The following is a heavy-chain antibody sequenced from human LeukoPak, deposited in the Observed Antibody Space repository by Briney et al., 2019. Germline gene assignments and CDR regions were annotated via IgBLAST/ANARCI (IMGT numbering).Heavy chain of an antibody. CDR3: AKVAGGYGNYFDY. D-gene: IGHD5-12*01. Sequence: PGGSLRLSCAASGFTFDDYAMHWVRQAPGKGLEWVSGISWNSGSIGYADSVKGRFTISRDNAKNSLYLQMNSLRAEDTALYYCAKVAGGYGNYFDYWGQGTLVTVSS. CDR2: ISWNSGSI. CDR1: GFTFDDYA. J-gene: IGHJ4*02. V-gene: IGHV3-9*01.